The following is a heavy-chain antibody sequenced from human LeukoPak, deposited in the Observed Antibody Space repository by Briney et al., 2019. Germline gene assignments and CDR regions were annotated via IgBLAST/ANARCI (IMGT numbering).Heavy chain of an antibody. CDR3: ARVDIRGYRSFYHYYGMDV. V-gene: IGHV3-74*01. Sequence: GGSLRLSCAASGFTFSNYWMHWVRQAPGKGLVWVSRINSDGSSSNYADSVKGRFTISRDNAKSTVFLQMNSLRSEDTAVYYCARVDIRGYRSFYHYYGMDVWGQGTTVTVSS. D-gene: IGHD3-22*01. CDR2: INSDGSSS. CDR1: GFTFSNYW. J-gene: IGHJ6*02.